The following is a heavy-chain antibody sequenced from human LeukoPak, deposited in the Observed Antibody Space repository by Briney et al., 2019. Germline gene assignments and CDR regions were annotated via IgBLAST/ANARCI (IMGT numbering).Heavy chain of an antibody. J-gene: IGHJ4*02. Sequence: ASVKVSCKASGYTFTGYYMHWVRHAPGQGLEWMGSINPNSGGTNYAQKFQGRVTMTRDTSISTAYMELSRLSSDDTAVYYCARLPMPPAVAVPNYWGQGTLVTVSS. CDR2: INPNSGGT. V-gene: IGHV1-2*02. CDR1: GYTFTGYY. D-gene: IGHD6-19*01. CDR3: ARLPMPPAVAVPNY.